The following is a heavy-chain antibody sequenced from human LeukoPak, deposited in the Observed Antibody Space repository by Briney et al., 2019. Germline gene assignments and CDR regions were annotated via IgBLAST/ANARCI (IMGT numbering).Heavy chain of an antibody. V-gene: IGHV3-74*01. CDR2: IKNDGSTT. D-gene: IGHD3-10*01. J-gene: IGHJ4*02. CDR3: ARGASGSYYRIDY. Sequence: GGSLRLSGAASGFIFSSYWMHWVRQAPGKGRVWVSRIKNDGSTTNYADSVKGRFTISRDNAENTLYLQMNTLRAEDTAVYYCARGASGSYYRIDYWGQGTLVTVSS. CDR1: GFIFSSYW.